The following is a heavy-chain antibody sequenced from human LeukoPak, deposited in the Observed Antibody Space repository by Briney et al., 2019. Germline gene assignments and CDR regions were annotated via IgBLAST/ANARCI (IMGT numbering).Heavy chain of an antibody. CDR1: VGSISTYY. CDR3: ARDPLIDAFDI. Sequence: SETLSLTCTVSVGSISTYYWSWIRQPPGKALEWIGYIYHSGDTKYNPSLKSRLTISVDTSKNQFSLKLSSVTAADTAVYYCARDPLIDAFDIWGQGTMVTVSS. CDR2: IYHSGDT. J-gene: IGHJ3*02. V-gene: IGHV4-59*01.